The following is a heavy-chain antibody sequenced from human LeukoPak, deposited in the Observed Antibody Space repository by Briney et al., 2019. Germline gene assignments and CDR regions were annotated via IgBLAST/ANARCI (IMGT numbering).Heavy chain of an antibody. J-gene: IGHJ4*02. D-gene: IGHD4-17*01. CDR1: GDSLNSGAYY. V-gene: IGHV4-31*03. CDR2: IYYSGST. CDR3: VRSRTRGTTGDY. Sequence: SQTLSLTCTVSGDSLNSGAYYWSWIRQHPGKGLEWIGYIYYSGSTYYNPTLKSRLTISIDTSKNQFALRLRSVRPADTSVYDWVRSRTRGTTGDYWGQGTLVSVPS.